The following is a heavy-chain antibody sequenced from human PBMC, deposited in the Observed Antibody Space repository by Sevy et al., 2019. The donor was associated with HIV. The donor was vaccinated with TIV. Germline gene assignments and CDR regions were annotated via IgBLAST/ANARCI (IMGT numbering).Heavy chain of an antibody. CDR1: GFTFSSYA. CDR3: ARDGLGEVDYGGNYGIDPDFDY. V-gene: IGHV3-30-3*01. Sequence: SLRLSCAASGFTFSSYAMHWVRQAPGKGLEWVAVISYDGSNKYYADSVKGRFTISRDNSKNTLYLQMNSLRAEDTAVYYCARDGLGEVDYGGNYGIDPDFDYWGQGTLVTVSS. J-gene: IGHJ4*02. CDR2: ISYDGSNK. D-gene: IGHD4-17*01.